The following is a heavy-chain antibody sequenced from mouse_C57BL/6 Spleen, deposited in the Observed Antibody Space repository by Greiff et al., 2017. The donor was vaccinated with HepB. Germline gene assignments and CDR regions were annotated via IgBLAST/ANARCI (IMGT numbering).Heavy chain of an antibody. V-gene: IGHV8-8*01. CDR3: ARAYGRREDYAMDD. D-gene: IGHD1-1*01. CDR1: GFSLSTFGLG. Sequence: QVPLKESGPGILQPSQTLSLTCSFSGFSLSTFGLGVGWICQPAGKGLDWLAHIWWEDDKYYNPALKSRLKISKDTSKNQVFLKIANVDTADTAAYYCARAYGRREDYAMDDWGQGTSVTVSS. J-gene: IGHJ4*01. CDR2: IWWEDDK.